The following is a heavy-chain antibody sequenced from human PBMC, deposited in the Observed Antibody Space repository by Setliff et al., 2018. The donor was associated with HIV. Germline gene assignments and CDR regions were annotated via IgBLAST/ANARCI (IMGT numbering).Heavy chain of an antibody. D-gene: IGHD1-1*01. CDR2: VHHSGRTT. J-gene: IGHJ4*02. Sequence: SETLSLTCAVYGGPFSGYYWGWIRQSPGKGLEWIGEVHHSGRTTNYNPSLKSRVTMSVDTSKNQFSLKLTSVTSADTGTYYCARDSEPMSGTWYDYWGQGTLVTVSS. CDR1: GGPFSGYY. V-gene: IGHV4-34*01. CDR3: ARDSEPMSGTWYDY.